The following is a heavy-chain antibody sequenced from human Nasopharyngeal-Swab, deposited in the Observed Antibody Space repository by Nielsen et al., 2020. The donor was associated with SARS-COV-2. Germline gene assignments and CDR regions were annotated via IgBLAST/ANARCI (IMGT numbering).Heavy chain of an antibody. D-gene: IGHD2-2*01. V-gene: IGHV3-23*01. CDR2: ISGSGGST. Sequence: WIRQLPGKGLEWVSAISGSGGSTYYADSVKGRFTISRDNSKNTLYLQMNSLRAEDTAVYYCAKDPYQLPYYYGMDVWGQGTTVTVSS. J-gene: IGHJ6*02. CDR3: AKDPYQLPYYYGMDV.